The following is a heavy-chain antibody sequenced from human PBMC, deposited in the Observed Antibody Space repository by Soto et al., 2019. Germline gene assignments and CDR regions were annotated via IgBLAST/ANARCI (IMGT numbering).Heavy chain of an antibody. CDR3: ARMDGDYNYYAMDV. J-gene: IGHJ6*02. D-gene: IGHD4-17*01. Sequence: QVTLKESGPVLVKPTETLTLTCTVSGFSLSNPRMGVGWIRQPPGKPLEWLAHFFSDAERSYSASMQSRLTMSTDTSGSQVVLTMTNMDPVDTATYFCARMDGDYNYYAMDVWGQGTTVTVSS. CDR2: FFSDAER. CDR1: GFSLSNPRMG. V-gene: IGHV2-26*01.